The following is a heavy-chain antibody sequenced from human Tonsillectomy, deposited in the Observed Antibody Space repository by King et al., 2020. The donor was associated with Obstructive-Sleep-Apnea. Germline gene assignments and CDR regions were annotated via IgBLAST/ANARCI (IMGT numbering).Heavy chain of an antibody. V-gene: IGHV3-11*01. CDR3: ARHMVRGANNY. CDR1: GFTLSDYY. J-gene: IGHJ4*02. D-gene: IGHD3-10*01. Sequence: VQLVESGGGLVKPGGSLRLSCAASGFTLSDYYMSWLRQAPGKGLEWVAYISTSGNTRYYADSVKGRFTISRDNAKNSKYLQMNSLRAEDTAVYYCARHMVRGANNYWGQGTLVTVSS. CDR2: ISTSGNTR.